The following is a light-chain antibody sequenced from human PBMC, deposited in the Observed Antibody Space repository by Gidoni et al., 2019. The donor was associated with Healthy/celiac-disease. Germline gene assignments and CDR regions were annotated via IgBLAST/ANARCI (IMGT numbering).Light chain of an antibody. Sequence: EIVLTQSPATLSLSPGERATLSCRASQSVSSYLAWYQQKPGQAPRLLIYDASNRATGIPARFSGSGSGTDFTLTISSREPEDFAVYYCQQRSNFGQGTKVEIK. V-gene: IGKV3-11*01. J-gene: IGKJ1*01. CDR3: QQRSN. CDR1: QSVSSY. CDR2: DAS.